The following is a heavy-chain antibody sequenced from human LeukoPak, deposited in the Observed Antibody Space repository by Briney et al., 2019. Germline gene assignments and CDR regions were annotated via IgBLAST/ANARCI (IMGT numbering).Heavy chain of an antibody. CDR3: ARGNSNDHLAWFGP. V-gene: IGHV4-59*01. Sequence: SETLSLTCTVSGASISDNYWSWIRQPPGKGLEWIGYIYYTGNTNYNPSLKSRVAISVDTSKDQLSLKLSSVTAADTAVYYCARGNSNDHLAWFGPWGQGTLVSVSS. J-gene: IGHJ5*02. CDR1: GASISDNY. CDR2: IYYTGNT. D-gene: IGHD2/OR15-2a*01.